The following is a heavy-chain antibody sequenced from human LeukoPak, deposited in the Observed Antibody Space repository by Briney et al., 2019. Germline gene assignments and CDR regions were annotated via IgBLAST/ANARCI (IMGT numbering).Heavy chain of an antibody. CDR1: GYTFIVYN. CDR2: INPNSGGT. V-gene: IGHV1-2*02. Sequence: ASVKVSSKASGYTFIVYNIHWVRQAPGQGLEWMGGINPNSGGTNYAQKFQGRVTMTRDTSVSTAYMELTSLRSDDTAVYYCARGHYYYYMDVWGKGATVTVSS. CDR3: ARGHYYYYMDV. J-gene: IGHJ6*03.